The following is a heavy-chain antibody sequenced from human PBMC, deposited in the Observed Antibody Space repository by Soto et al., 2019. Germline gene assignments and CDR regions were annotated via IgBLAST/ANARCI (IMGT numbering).Heavy chain of an antibody. D-gene: IGHD5-12*01. J-gene: IGHJ4*02. Sequence: QVQLVESGGGVVQPGRSLRLSCAASGFTFSTYGMHWVRQAPGKGLEWVAVMLSDGSNKYYIDSVKGRFTISRDNSKNALYLQMNSLRAEDTALYYCAKGSRDDSGLFDYWCQGTLITVSS. CDR1: GFTFSTYG. CDR2: MLSDGSNK. V-gene: IGHV3-30*18. CDR3: AKGSRDDSGLFDY.